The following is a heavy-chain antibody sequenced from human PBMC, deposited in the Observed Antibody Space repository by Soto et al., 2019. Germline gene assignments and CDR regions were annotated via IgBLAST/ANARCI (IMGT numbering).Heavy chain of an antibody. D-gene: IGHD1-26*01. CDR2: ISRSDGRT. Sequence: GGSLRLSCEASGLTLRCFAVSLVRQAPVKGLAWVSGISRSDGRTYYAESVKGRFTISRDDSKKTVDLQMIILIAGDTAVYYYACWPHTVRATLWGRFDYWGLGTLLSV. CDR1: GLTLRCFA. J-gene: IGHJ4*02. V-gene: IGHV3-23*01. CDR3: ACWPHTVRATLWGRFDY.